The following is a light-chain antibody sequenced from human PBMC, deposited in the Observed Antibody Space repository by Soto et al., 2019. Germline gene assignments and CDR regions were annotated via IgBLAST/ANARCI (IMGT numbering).Light chain of an antibody. CDR3: KQYASVPLT. CDR1: QSVGKNY. CDR2: DAS. V-gene: IGKV3-20*01. Sequence: EIVLTQSLGTLSLSPGERATLSCRASQSVGKNYLAWFQQKPGQAPRLLLYDASSRATGVPDRFSGSGSGTDFTLTISRLEPEYFAVYYCKQYASVPLTFVVGTKVDSK. J-gene: IGKJ4*01.